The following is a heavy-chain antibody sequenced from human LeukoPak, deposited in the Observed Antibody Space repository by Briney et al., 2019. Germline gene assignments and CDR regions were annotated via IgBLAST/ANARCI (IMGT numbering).Heavy chain of an antibody. Sequence: GGSLRLSCTASGITFNDSNMNWVRQAPGKGLEWVSYISSRSSYISYADSVKGRFTISRDNAKNSLYLQTNSLRAEDTAVYYCARMITVATPFDYWGQGTLVTVSS. CDR2: ISSRSSYI. V-gene: IGHV3-21*01. J-gene: IGHJ4*02. CDR3: ARMITVATPFDY. D-gene: IGHD4-23*01. CDR1: GITFNDSN.